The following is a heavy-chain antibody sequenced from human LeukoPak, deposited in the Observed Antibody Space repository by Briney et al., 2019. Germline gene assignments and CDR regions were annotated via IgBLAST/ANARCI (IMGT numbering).Heavy chain of an antibody. CDR2: IYYSGST. D-gene: IGHD3-3*01. CDR3: ARGIEDFWSGYYNWFDP. Sequence: SETLSLTCTVSGGSISSYYWSWIRQPPGKGLEWIGYIYYSGSTNCNPSLKSRVTISVDTSKNQFSLKLSSVTAADTAVYYCARGIEDFWSGYYNWFDPWGQGTLVTVSS. CDR1: GGSISSYY. J-gene: IGHJ5*02. V-gene: IGHV4-59*01.